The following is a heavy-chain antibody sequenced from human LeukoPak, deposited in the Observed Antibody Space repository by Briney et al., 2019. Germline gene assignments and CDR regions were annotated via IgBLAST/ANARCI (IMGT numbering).Heavy chain of an antibody. CDR2: ISSNGGST. CDR3: ATQTTVTYDGYFDL. D-gene: IGHD4-17*01. V-gene: IGHV3-64*01. Sequence: GGSLRLSCAASGFTFSSYGMHWVRQAPGKGLEYVSAISSNGGSTFYASSVKGRFTISRDNSKSTLYLQMGGLRAEDMAVYYCATQTTVTYDGYFDLWGRGTLVTVSS. J-gene: IGHJ2*01. CDR1: GFTFSSYG.